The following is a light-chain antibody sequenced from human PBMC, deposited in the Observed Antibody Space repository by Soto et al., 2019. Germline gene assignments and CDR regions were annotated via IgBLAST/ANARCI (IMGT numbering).Light chain of an antibody. Sequence: LMTQSPATLSVSPGERATLSCRASQSVGINVAWYQQKPGQAPRLLIYRASTSVTAFPARFSGSGSGTEFTLTISSLQSEDFAVYYCQQYNNWPPNTFGQGTRLEIK. J-gene: IGKJ5*01. CDR1: QSVGIN. CDR2: RAS. V-gene: IGKV3-15*01. CDR3: QQYNNWPPNT.